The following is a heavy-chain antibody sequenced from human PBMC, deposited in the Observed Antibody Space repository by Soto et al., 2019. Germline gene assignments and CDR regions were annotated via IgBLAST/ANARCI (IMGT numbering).Heavy chain of an antibody. V-gene: IGHV3-48*01. D-gene: IGHD5-12*01. CDR3: ARGVGSGYDYFAY. Sequence: GGSLRLSCAASGFTFSSYGMSWVLQDPGKGLEWVSSISSSSSTIYYADSVKGRFTISRDNSKNSLYLQMNSLRAEDTAVYYCARGVGSGYDYFAYRGQGTLVTVSS. CDR1: GFTFSSYG. CDR2: ISSSSSTI. J-gene: IGHJ4*02.